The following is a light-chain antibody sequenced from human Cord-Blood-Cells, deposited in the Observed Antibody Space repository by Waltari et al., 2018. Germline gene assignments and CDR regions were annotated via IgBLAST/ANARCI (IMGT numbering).Light chain of an antibody. V-gene: IGLV1-40*01. CDR2: GNS. CDR3: QSYDSSLRV. J-gene: IGLJ3*02. CDR1: SSNIGAGYD. Sequence: QSVLPQPPSVSGAPGQMVTIHCTGSSSNIGAGYDVHWYQQHPGTAPKLLFYGNSNRPSGVPDRFSGSKSGTSASLAITGLQAEDEADYYCQSYDSSLRVFGGGTKLTVL.